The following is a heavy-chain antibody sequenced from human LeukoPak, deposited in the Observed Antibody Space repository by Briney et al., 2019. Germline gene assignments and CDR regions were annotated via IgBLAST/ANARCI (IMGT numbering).Heavy chain of an antibody. CDR1: GYTFTSYY. CDR3: ARGIVGASANYYYYGMDV. J-gene: IGHJ6*02. D-gene: IGHD1-26*01. CDR2: INPSGGST. Sequence: GASEKVSCKASGYTFTSYYMHCVRQAPGQGLEWMGIINPSGGSTSYAQKFQGRVTMTRDTSTSTVYMELSSLRSEDTAVYYCARGIVGASANYYYYGMDVWGQGTTVTVSS. V-gene: IGHV1-46*01.